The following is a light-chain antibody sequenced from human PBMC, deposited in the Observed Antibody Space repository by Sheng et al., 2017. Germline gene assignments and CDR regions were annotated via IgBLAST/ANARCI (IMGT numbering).Light chain of an antibody. CDR2: DDT. Sequence: SVAPGQTATITCGGDNIQGRSVHWSQQKPGQAPVLVVYDDTDRPAGIPERFSASNSRDTAALTISRVEAGDEADYYCQVWDGDSDHVIFGGGTKLTVL. CDR1: NIQGRS. CDR3: QVWDGDSDHVI. V-gene: IGLV3-21*02. J-gene: IGLJ2*01.